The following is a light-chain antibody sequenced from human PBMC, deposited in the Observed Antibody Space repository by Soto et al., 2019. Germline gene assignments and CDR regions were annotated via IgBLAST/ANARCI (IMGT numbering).Light chain of an antibody. CDR1: SGHSSYA. Sequence: QPVLTQSPSASASLGASVKLTCTLSSGHSSYAIAWHQQQPERGPRYLMKLNSDGSHNKGDGIPDRFSGSSSGAERYLNISSLQSEDEADYYCQTWGTGIQVFGGGTQLTVL. J-gene: IGLJ2*01. V-gene: IGLV4-69*01. CDR2: LNSDGSH. CDR3: QTWGTGIQV.